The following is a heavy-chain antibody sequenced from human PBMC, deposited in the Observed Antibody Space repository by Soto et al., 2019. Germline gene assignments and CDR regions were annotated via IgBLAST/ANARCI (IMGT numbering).Heavy chain of an antibody. D-gene: IGHD3-9*01. CDR1: GFTFDDYA. J-gene: IGHJ4*02. V-gene: IGHV3-9*01. Sequence: GGSLRLSCAASGFTFDDYAMHWVRQAPGKGLEWVSGMSWNSGSIGYADSVKGRFTISRDNAKNSLYLQMNSLRAEDTALYYCAKEQYDILTGYYEPGFGYWGRGTLVTVSS. CDR2: MSWNSGSI. CDR3: AKEQYDILTGYYEPGFGY.